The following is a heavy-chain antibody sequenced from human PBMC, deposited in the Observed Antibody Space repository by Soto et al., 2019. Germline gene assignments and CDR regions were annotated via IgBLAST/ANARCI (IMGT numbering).Heavy chain of an antibody. Sequence: PGESLKISCNGSGYSFTSYWISWVRQMPGKGLEWMGRIDPSDSYTNYSPSFQGHVTISADKSISTAYLQWSSLKASDTAMYYCARGTFPGVVTLPYYYGMDVWGQGTTVNVS. D-gene: IGHD3-22*01. CDR3: ARGTFPGVVTLPYYYGMDV. CDR1: GYSFTSYW. J-gene: IGHJ6*02. CDR2: IDPSDSYT. V-gene: IGHV5-10-1*01.